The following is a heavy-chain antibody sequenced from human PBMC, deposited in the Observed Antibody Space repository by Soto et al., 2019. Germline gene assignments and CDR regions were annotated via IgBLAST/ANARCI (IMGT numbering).Heavy chain of an antibody. J-gene: IGHJ4*02. D-gene: IGHD3-10*01. V-gene: IGHV5-10-1*01. CDR2: IDPSDSYT. CDR3: ARSPAGSGSYLYYFDY. Sequence: QVPGKGLEWMGRIDPSDSYTNYIPSFQGHVTISADKSISTAYLQWSSLKASDTAMYYCARSPAGSGSYLYYFDYWGQGTLVTVSS.